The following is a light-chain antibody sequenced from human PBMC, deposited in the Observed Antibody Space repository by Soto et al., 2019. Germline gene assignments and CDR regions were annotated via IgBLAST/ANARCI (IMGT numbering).Light chain of an antibody. CDR2: DAS. Sequence: DIQMTQCAATLSASFGDRVTITCRASQGIRNDLVGYQQQPGKAPKLLIYDASTLESGVPSRFSGSGSGTEFTLTISSLKPDDFATYYCQQYNSYSTFGQGTKVDI. CDR1: QGIRND. V-gene: IGKV1-5*01. J-gene: IGKJ1*01. CDR3: QQYNSYST.